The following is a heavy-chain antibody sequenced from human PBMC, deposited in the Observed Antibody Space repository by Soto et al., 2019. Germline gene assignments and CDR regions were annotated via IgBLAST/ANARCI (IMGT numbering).Heavy chain of an antibody. V-gene: IGHV3-21*01. J-gene: IGHJ4*02. D-gene: IGHD2-2*01. CDR3: ARVVVVPAAGIDY. CDR2: ISSSSSYI. Sequence: EVQLVESGGGLFRPGGPLRLPLEASGFTFVSNRMTWFRQAPGKGLEWVSSISSSSSYIYYADSVKGRFTISRDNAKNSLYLQMNSLRAEDTAVYYCARVVVVPAAGIDYWGQGTLVTVSS. CDR1: GFTFVSNR.